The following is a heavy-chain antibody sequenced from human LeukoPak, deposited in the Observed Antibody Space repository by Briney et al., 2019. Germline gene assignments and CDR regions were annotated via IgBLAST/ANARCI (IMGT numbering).Heavy chain of an antibody. CDR3: ARDPKGGSGGHRDAFDI. CDR1: GFTVSSNY. Sequence: PGGSLRLSCAASGFTVSSNYMSWVHQAPGKGLEWVSVIYSGGSTYYADSVKGRFTISRDNSKNTLYLQMNSLRAEDTAVYYCARDPKGGSGGHRDAFDIWGQGTMVIVSS. J-gene: IGHJ3*02. D-gene: IGHD6-19*01. CDR2: IYSGGST. V-gene: IGHV3-53*01.